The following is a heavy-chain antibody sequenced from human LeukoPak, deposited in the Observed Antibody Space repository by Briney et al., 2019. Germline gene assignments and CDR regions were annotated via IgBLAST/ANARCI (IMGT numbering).Heavy chain of an antibody. CDR2: IYTSGST. V-gene: IGHV4-61*02. Sequence: SETLSLTCTVSGGSISSGSYYWSWIRQPAGKGLEWIGRIYTSGSTNYNPSLKSRVTISVDTSKNQFSLKLSSVTAAGTAVYYCASGYYYDSSGYYNLDIWGQGTMVTVSS. D-gene: IGHD3-22*01. CDR1: GGSISSGSYY. CDR3: ASGYYYDSSGYYNLDI. J-gene: IGHJ3*02.